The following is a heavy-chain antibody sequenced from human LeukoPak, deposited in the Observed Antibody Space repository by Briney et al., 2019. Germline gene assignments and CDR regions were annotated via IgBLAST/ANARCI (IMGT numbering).Heavy chain of an antibody. CDR3: ARGRSGPYFDY. J-gene: IGHJ4*02. V-gene: IGHV3-48*04. D-gene: IGHD3-10*01. Sequence: GGSLRLSCAASGFTFSSYGMHWVRQAPGKGLEWVSYISSSGSTIYYADSVKGRFTISRDNAKNSLYLQMNSLRAEDTAVYYCARGRSGPYFDYWGQGTLVTVSS. CDR2: ISSSGSTI. CDR1: GFTFSSYG.